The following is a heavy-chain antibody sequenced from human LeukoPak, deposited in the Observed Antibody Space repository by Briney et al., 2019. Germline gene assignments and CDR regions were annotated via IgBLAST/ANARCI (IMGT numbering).Heavy chain of an antibody. CDR2: LKSTADGETT. V-gene: IGHV3-15*01. D-gene: IGHD2-15*01. CDR1: GFTFSHAW. J-gene: IGHJ3*01. CDR3: TRLIVVVVAASDHDAFDV. Sequence: GGSLRLSCAGYGFTFSHAWMNWVRQAPGKGLEWVGRLKSTADGETTDYAAPVKGRFTISRDDSKSIAYLQMNSLKTEDTAFYYCTRLIVVVVAASDHDAFDVWGQGTMVTVSS.